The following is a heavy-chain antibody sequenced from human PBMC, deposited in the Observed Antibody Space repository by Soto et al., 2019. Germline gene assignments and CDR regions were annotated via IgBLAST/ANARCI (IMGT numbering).Heavy chain of an antibody. D-gene: IGHD2-15*01. V-gene: IGHV1-8*01. CDR3: ACLVVAATRGYYYYYMDV. J-gene: IGHJ6*03. Sequence: GASVKVSCKASGYTFTSYDINWVRQATGQGLEWMGWMNPNSGNTGYAQKFQGRVTMTRNTSISTAYMELSSLRSEDTAVYYCACLVVAATRGYYYYYMDVWGKGTTVTVSS. CDR2: MNPNSGNT. CDR1: GYTFTSYD.